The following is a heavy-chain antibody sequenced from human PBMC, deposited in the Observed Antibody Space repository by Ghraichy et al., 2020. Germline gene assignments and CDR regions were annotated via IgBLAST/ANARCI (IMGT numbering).Heavy chain of an antibody. J-gene: IGHJ6*02. CDR1: GFTFSSYS. D-gene: IGHD7-27*01. CDR3: DAWGSGYGMDV. CDR2: ISSSSSYI. V-gene: IGHV3-21*01. Sequence: GGSLRLSCAASGFTFSSYSMNWVRQAPGKGLEWVSSISSSSSYIYYADSVKGRFTISRDNAKNSLYLQMNSLRAEDTAVYYCDAWGSGYGMDVWGQGTTVTVSS.